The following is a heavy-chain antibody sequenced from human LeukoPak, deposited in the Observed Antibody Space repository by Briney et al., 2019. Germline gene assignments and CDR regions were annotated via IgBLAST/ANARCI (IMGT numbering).Heavy chain of an antibody. D-gene: IGHD2-2*01. Sequence: GGSLRLSCAASGFTFSSYGMHWVRQAPGKGLEWVTFIQYDGSNKYYADSVKGRFTISRDNSKNTLYLQMNSLRAEDTAVYYCARPLVVVPAAAYYFDYWGQGTLATVSS. J-gene: IGHJ4*02. CDR2: IQYDGSNK. CDR1: GFTFSSYG. V-gene: IGHV3-30*12. CDR3: ARPLVVVPAAAYYFDY.